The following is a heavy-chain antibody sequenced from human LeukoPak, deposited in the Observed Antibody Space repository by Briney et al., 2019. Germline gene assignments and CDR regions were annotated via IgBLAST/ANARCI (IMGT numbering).Heavy chain of an antibody. J-gene: IGHJ5*02. Sequence: VASVKVSCKASGGNFSSYAISWVRQAPGQGLERMRWMNPNSGGTHYEQKFQDRVTLTRDTSISTAYMELSSLESDDTAVYYCAREGTAASDTNWFDPWGQGTLVIVSS. CDR2: MNPNSGGT. CDR3: AREGTAASDTNWFDP. D-gene: IGHD6-13*01. CDR1: GGNFSSYA. V-gene: IGHV1-2*02.